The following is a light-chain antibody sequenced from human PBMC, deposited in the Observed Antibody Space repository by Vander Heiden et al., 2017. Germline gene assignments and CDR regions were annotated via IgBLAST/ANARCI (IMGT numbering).Light chain of an antibody. Sequence: DIQRTQSPSTLSASVGDRITTTCRASQSISQWLAVYQQKPGRAPTLLLYDVSSLESAVPSRFSGSGSGTAFSIPISSLLPDDFATYYCQQYNSYSRTFGQGTQVEIK. CDR3: QQYNSYSRT. CDR2: DVS. V-gene: IGKV1-5*01. J-gene: IGKJ1*01. CDR1: QSISQW.